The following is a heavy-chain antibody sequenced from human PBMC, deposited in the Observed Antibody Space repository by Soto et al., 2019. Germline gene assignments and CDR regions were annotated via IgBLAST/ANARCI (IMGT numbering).Heavy chain of an antibody. CDR1: GFMFSDYT. Sequence: GSLRLPCVVSGFMFSDYTMNWVRQAPGKGLEWVSLISSTSSYIYYADSVKGRFTVSRDNAKNSLFLQMNSLRAEDAAVYYCARVGHTTRIVTPGSGGDHWGQGTLVTVYS. CDR2: ISSTSSYI. D-gene: IGHD1-26*01. J-gene: IGHJ4*02. V-gene: IGHV3-21*01. CDR3: ARVGHTTRIVTPGSGGDH.